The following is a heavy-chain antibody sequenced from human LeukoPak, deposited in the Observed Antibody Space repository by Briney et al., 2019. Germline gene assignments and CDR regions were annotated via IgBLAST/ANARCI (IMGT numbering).Heavy chain of an antibody. V-gene: IGHV1-2*02. CDR2: INPNSGGT. Sequence: ASVKVSCKASGYTFTGYYMHWVRQAPGQGLEWMGWINPNSGGTNDAQKFQGRVTMTRDTSISTAYMELSRLRSDYTAMYYCARGTYSYDRSAYSPFDYWGQGTLVTVSS. J-gene: IGHJ4*02. D-gene: IGHD3-22*01. CDR3: ARGTYSYDRSAYSPFDY. CDR1: GYTFTGYY.